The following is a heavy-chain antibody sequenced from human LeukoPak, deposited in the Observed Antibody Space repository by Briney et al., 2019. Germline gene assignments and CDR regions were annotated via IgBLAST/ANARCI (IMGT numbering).Heavy chain of an antibody. J-gene: IGHJ4*02. Sequence: PGGSLRLSCAASGFTFSNYWMTWVRQAPGKGLEWVANINQDGNAKYYVDSVKGRFTISRDNAKNSLYLQMNGLRAEDTAVYYCARVNPDYGDNHFDYWGQGTLVTVSS. CDR1: GFTFSNYW. CDR3: ARVNPDYGDNHFDY. V-gene: IGHV3-7*01. CDR2: INQDGNAK. D-gene: IGHD4-17*01.